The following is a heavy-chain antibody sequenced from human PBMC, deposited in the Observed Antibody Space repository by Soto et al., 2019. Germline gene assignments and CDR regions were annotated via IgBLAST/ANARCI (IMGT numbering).Heavy chain of an antibody. D-gene: IGHD6-6*01. Sequence: GGSLRLSCAASGFTFSSYAMHWVRQAPGKGLEWVAVISYDGSNKYYADSVKGRFTISRDNSKNTLYLQMNSLRAEDTAVYYCARDLGAARPGPFDYWGQGTLLTVSS. CDR3: ARDLGAARPGPFDY. CDR1: GFTFSSYA. V-gene: IGHV3-30-3*01. CDR2: ISYDGSNK. J-gene: IGHJ4*02.